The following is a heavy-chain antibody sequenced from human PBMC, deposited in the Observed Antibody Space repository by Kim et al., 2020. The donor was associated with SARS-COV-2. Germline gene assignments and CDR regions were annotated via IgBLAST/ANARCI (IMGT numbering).Heavy chain of an antibody. V-gene: IGHV3-53*01. CDR1: GFTVSSNY. J-gene: IGHJ6*02. CDR3: ARDSPPYSSSWYYYYYGMDV. Sequence: GGSLRLSCAASGFTVSSNYMSWVRQAPGKGLEWVSVIYSGGSTYYADSVKGRFTISRDNSKNTLYLQMNSLRAEDTAVYYCARDSPPYSSSWYYYYYGMDVWGQGTTVTVSS. CDR2: IYSGGST. D-gene: IGHD6-13*01.